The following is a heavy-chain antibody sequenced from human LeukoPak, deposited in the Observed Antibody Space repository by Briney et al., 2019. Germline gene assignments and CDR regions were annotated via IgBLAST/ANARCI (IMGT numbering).Heavy chain of an antibody. CDR1: GDSVSSNSAV. CDR2: TYYRSKWYT. J-gene: IGHJ4*02. CDR3: TSSGSGSSFDY. Sequence: SQTPSFTCAISGDSVSSNSAVWNWIRQSPSRGLEWLGRTYYRSKWYTDYALFVKSRITINPDTSKNQLSLQLNSVTPEDTGVYYCTSSGSGSSFDYWGQGTLVTVSS. V-gene: IGHV6-1*01. D-gene: IGHD3-10*01.